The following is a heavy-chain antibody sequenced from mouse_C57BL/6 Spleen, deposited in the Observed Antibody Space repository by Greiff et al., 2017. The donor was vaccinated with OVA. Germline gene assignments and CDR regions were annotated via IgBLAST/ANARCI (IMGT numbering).Heavy chain of an antibody. CDR3: ARKAPGAWFAY. Sequence: VQLQQSGAELMKPGASVKLSCKATGYTFTGYWIAWVKQRPGHGLEWIGEILPGSGCTNYNEKFKGKATFTADTSSNTAYMQISSLTTEDSAIYYCARKAPGAWFAYWGQGTLVTVSA. D-gene: IGHD3-1*01. J-gene: IGHJ3*01. CDR2: ILPGSGCT. CDR1: GYTFTGYW. V-gene: IGHV1-9*01.